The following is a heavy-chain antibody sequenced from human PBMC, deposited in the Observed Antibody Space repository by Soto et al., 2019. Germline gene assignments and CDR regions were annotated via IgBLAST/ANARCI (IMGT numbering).Heavy chain of an antibody. Sequence: QLQLQESGPGLVKPSETLSLTCTVSGGSISSSSYYWGWIRQPPGKGLEWIGSIYYSGSTYYNPSLKRRVTISGDTSKNQFSLKLSSVTAADTAVYYCARHTSDYYASDWRNVYFDYWGQGTLVTVSS. D-gene: IGHD1-26*01. V-gene: IGHV4-39*01. J-gene: IGHJ4*02. CDR1: GGSISSSSYY. CDR2: IYYSGST. CDR3: ARHTSDYYASDWRNVYFDY.